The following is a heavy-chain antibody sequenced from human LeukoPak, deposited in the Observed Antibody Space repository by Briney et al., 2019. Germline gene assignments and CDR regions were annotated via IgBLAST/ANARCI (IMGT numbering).Heavy chain of an antibody. V-gene: IGHV4-59*12. CDR2: IYYSGST. J-gene: IGHJ4*02. Sequence: SETLSLTRTVSGGSISSYYWSWIRQPPGKGLEWIGYIYYSGSTNYNPSLKSRVTISVDTSKNHFSLKLSSVTAADTAVYYCARWYYDSSGYRYFDYWGQGTLVIVSS. CDR1: GGSISSYY. CDR3: ARWYYDSSGYRYFDY. D-gene: IGHD3-22*01.